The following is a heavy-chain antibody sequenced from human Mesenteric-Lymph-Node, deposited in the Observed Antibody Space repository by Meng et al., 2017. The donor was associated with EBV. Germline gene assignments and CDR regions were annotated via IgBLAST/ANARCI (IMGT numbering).Heavy chain of an antibody. CDR2: INHSGST. V-gene: IGHV4-34*01. J-gene: IGHJ5*02. D-gene: IGHD6-6*01. Sequence: QGRVQRVGAGLLKPSEALSLPCAVNGGSFSGYFWSWIRQPPGKGLEWIGEINHSGSTSYNPSLKSRLTISVDTSNNQFSLNLASVTDADTAVYYCARGRMAARSPWFDPWGQGTLVTVSS. CDR3: ARGRMAARSPWFDP. CDR1: GGSFSGYF.